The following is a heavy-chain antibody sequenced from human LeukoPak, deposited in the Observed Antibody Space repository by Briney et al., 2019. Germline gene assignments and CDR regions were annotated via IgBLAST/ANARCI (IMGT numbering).Heavy chain of an antibody. CDR1: GYTLTELS. J-gene: IGHJ5*02. CDR3: ATDFLYYDSSGYTNWFDP. Sequence: ASVKVSCKVSGYTLTELSMHWVRQAPGKGLGWMGGFDPEDGETIYAQKFQGRVTMTEDTSTDTAYMELSSLRSEDTAVYYCATDFLYYDSSGYTNWFDPWGQGTLVTVSS. V-gene: IGHV1-24*01. D-gene: IGHD3-22*01. CDR2: FDPEDGET.